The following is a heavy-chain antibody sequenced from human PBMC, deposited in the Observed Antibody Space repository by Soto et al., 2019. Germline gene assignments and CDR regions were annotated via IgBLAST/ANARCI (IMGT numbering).Heavy chain of an antibody. CDR3: ARDLGTTIAGPPRRETYGWLDP. Sequence: QVQLVQSGAEVKRPGSSVKLSCKASVGTFTYYGISWVRQAPGQGLEWMGGIIPIIGPATYAQKFQGRLTITADQSTSTAYMELSSLGSEDTALSYCARDLGTTIAGPPRRETYGWLDPWGQGTLVTVSS. CDR1: VGTFTYYG. D-gene: IGHD3-22*01. J-gene: IGHJ5*02. V-gene: IGHV1-69*01. CDR2: IIPIIGPA.